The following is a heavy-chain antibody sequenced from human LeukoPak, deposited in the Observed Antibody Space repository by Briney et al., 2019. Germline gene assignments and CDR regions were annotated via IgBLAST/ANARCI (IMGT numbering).Heavy chain of an antibody. CDR2: ISGSGGST. J-gene: IGHJ6*03. CDR3: AKSLVSYYYYYMDV. D-gene: IGHD5/OR15-5a*01. V-gene: IGHV3-23*01. CDR1: GFTFSSCA. Sequence: GSLRLSCAASGFTFSSCAMSWVRQAPGKGLEWVSAISGSGGSTYYADSVKGRFTISRDNSKNTLYLQMNSLSEDTAVYYCAKSLVSYYYYYMDVRGKGTTVTVSS.